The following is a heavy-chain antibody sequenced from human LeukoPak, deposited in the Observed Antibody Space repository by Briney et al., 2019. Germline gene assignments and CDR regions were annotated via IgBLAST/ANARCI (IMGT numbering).Heavy chain of an antibody. CDR2: ISYDGSNK. Sequence: GGSLRLSCAASGITFSSYAMHWVRQAPGKGLEWVAVISYDGSNKYYADSVKGRFTISRDNSKNTLYLQMNSLRAEDTAVYYCARVRMGTYYYYMDVWGKGTTVTVSS. CDR3: ARVRMGTYYYYMDV. V-gene: IGHV3-30*01. CDR1: GITFSSYA. D-gene: IGHD7-27*01. J-gene: IGHJ6*03.